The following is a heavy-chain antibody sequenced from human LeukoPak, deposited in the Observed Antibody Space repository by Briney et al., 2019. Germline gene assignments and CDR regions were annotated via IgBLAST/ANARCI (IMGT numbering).Heavy chain of an antibody. D-gene: IGHD2-15*01. Sequence: ASVKVFCKASGGTFSSYAISWVRQAPGQGLEWMGGIIPIFGTANYAQKFQGRVTITADESTSTAYMELSSLRSEDTAVYYCARGATPGSRYFDYWGQGTLVTVSS. CDR1: GGTFSSYA. J-gene: IGHJ4*02. CDR3: ARGATPGSRYFDY. V-gene: IGHV1-69*13. CDR2: IIPIFGTA.